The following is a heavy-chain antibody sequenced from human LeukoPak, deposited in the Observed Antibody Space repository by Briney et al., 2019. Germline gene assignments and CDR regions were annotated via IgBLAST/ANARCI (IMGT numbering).Heavy chain of an antibody. J-gene: IGHJ4*02. CDR2: IKQDGSEK. CDR1: GFTLRSSW. V-gene: IGHV3-7*01. D-gene: IGHD3-10*01. Sequence: PGGSLRLSCAASGFTLRSSWMSWVRQAPGKGLEWVANIKQDGSEKNYLNSVKGRFTISRDNAKNSLYLQMNSPRDDDTAVYYCARDGGGPLDWGQGTLVTVSS. CDR3: ARDGGGPLD.